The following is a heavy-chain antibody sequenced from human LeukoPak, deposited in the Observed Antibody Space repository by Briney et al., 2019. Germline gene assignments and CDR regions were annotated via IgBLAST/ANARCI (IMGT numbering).Heavy chain of an antibody. CDR2: IIPIFGTA. CDR3: ARTGSSGYYRPFDY. V-gene: IGHV1-69*13. Sequence: GASVKVSCKASGGTFSSYAISWVRQAPGQGLEWMGGIIPIFGTANYAQKFQGRVTITADESTSTAYMELSSLKSEDAAVYYRARTGSSGYYRPFDYWGQGTLVTVSS. J-gene: IGHJ4*02. CDR1: GGTFSSYA. D-gene: IGHD3-22*01.